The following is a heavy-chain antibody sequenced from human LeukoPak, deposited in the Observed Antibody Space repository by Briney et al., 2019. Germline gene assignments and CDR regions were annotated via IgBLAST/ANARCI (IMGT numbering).Heavy chain of an antibody. CDR3: ARGGLPIYYYYMDV. Sequence: ASVKVSCKASGYTFTSYDINWVRQTTGQGLEWMGWINPNSGGTNYAQKFQGRVTMTRDTSISTAYMDLSRLRSDDTAVYFCARGGLPIYYYYMDVWGKGTTVTVSS. D-gene: IGHD4-11*01. CDR1: GYTFTSYD. CDR2: INPNSGGT. J-gene: IGHJ6*03. V-gene: IGHV1-2*02.